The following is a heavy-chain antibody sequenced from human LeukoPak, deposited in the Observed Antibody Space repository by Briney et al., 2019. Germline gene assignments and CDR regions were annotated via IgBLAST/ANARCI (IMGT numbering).Heavy chain of an antibody. Sequence: GGSLRLSCAASGLTFSNYAMSWVRQAPGKGLEWVSGISESDGSTYYADSVKGRFTISRDTSKNTLYLQMNSLRAEDTAVYYCAKGRIAAAGDFDYWGQGTLVAVSS. CDR3: AKGRIAAAGDFDY. CDR2: ISESDGST. J-gene: IGHJ4*02. V-gene: IGHV3-23*01. CDR1: GLTFSNYA. D-gene: IGHD6-13*01.